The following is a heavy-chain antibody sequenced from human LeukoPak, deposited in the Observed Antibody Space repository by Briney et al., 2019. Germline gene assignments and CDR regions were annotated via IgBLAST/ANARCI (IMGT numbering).Heavy chain of an antibody. CDR1: GGSISNFY. D-gene: IGHD6-13*01. CDR3: AGGIAAAGTPLDY. CDR2: FYYSGTT. Sequence: SETLSLTCTVYGGSISNFYWSWIRQPPGKGLEWIGYFYYSGTTNYNPSLKSRVTISVDTSKNQFSLKLSSVTAADTALYYCAGGIAAAGTPLDYWGQGTLVTVSS. J-gene: IGHJ4*02. V-gene: IGHV4-59*01.